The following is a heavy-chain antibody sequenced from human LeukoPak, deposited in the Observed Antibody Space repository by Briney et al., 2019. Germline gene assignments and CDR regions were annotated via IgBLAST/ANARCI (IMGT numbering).Heavy chain of an antibody. D-gene: IGHD3-10*01. CDR1: GFTFSSYG. V-gene: IGHV3-30*02. Sequence: GGSLRLSCAASGFTFSSYGMHWVRQAPGKGLEWVAFIRYDGSNKYYADSVKGRFTISRDNSKNTLYLQMNSLRAEDTAVYYCARDLRRAAGVPEYYFDYWGQGTLVTVSS. J-gene: IGHJ4*02. CDR2: IRYDGSNK. CDR3: ARDLRRAAGVPEYYFDY.